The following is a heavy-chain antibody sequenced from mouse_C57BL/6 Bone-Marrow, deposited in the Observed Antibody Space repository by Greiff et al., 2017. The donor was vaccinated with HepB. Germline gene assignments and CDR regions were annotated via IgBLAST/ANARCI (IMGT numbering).Heavy chain of an antibody. Sequence: QVQLKQSGPGLVQPSQSLSITCTVSGFSLTSYGVHWVRQPPGKGLEWLGVIWSGGSTDSNAAFISRLSISKDNSKSQVFFKMNSLQADDTAIYYCAKSPPRGWSGPWFAYWGQGTLVTVSA. CDR2: IWSGGST. V-gene: IGHV2-4*01. CDR1: GFSLTSYG. CDR3: AKSPPRGWSGPWFAY. J-gene: IGHJ3*01. D-gene: IGHD2-3*01.